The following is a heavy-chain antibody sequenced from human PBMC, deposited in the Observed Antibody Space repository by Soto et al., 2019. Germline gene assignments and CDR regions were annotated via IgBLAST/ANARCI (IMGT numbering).Heavy chain of an antibody. V-gene: IGHV4-4*02. CDR3: AREIVTAGGNNYFDP. Sequence: QVQLQESGPRLVKPSGSLSLTCGVSGGTVASSHWWSWVRPSPGGGLEWMGNVYHTGDPNITPSLPSLAPISVYKSTNQFYLSLNSLTAADTDVYFCAREIVTAGGNNYFDPWGPGTLVTVSS. CDR2: VYHTGDP. D-gene: IGHD2-21*02. CDR1: GGTVASSHW. J-gene: IGHJ5*02.